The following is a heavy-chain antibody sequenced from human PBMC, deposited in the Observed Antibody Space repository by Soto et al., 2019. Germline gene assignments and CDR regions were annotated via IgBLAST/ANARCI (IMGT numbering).Heavy chain of an antibody. V-gene: IGHV4-59*01. CDR3: ARAYGDYGSDS. CDR2: IYYSGST. D-gene: IGHD4-17*01. J-gene: IGHJ4*02. Sequence: QVQLQESGPGLVKPSETLSLTCTVSGGSISSYYWSWIRQPPGKGLEWIGYIYYSGSTNYNPSLKCRVTISVDTSKNQFSLKLSSVTAADTAVYYCARAYGDYGSDSWGQGTLVTVSS. CDR1: GGSISSYY.